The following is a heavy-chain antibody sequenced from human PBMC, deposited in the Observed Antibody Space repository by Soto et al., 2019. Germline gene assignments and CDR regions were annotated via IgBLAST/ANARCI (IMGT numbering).Heavy chain of an antibody. V-gene: IGHV4-28*03. CDR2: IYYSGTT. D-gene: IGHD3-10*01. CDR1: GYSISSSNW. Sequence: SETLSLTCAVSGYSISSSNWWGWIRQPPGKGLEWIGYIYYSGTTYYNPSLKSRVTMSVDTSKNQFSLKLTSVTAVDTAVYYCARGSVASGDYWGQGTLVTVSS. J-gene: IGHJ4*02. CDR3: ARGSVASGDY.